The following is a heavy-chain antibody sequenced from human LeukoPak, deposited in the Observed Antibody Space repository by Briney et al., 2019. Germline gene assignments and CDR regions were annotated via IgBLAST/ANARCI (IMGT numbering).Heavy chain of an antibody. CDR2: IYHSGST. CDR1: GYSISSGYY. D-gene: IGHD3-3*01. J-gene: IGHJ4*02. V-gene: IGHV4-38-2*02. CDR3: AKDQRFLEWLLWY. Sequence: SETLSLTCAVSGYSISSGYYWGWIRQPPGKGLEWIGSIYHSGSTYYNPSLKSRVTISVDTSKNQFSLKLSSVTAADTAVYYCAKDQRFLEWLLWYWGQGTLVTVSS.